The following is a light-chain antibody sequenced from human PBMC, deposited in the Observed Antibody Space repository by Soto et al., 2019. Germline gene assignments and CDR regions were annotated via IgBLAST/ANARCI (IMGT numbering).Light chain of an antibody. CDR3: CSYAGSYTLV. V-gene: IGLV2-11*01. CDR2: DVS. CDR1: SNDVGDYNY. J-gene: IGLJ2*01. Sequence: QSALTQPRSVSGSPGQSVTISCTGTSNDVGDYNYVSWYQQHPGKAPKLIIYDVSKRPSGVPDRFSGSKSGNTASLTISGLQAEDEADYYCCSYAGSYTLVFGGGTKVTVL.